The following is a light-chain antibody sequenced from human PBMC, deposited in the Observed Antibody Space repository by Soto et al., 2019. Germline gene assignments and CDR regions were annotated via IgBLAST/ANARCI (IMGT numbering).Light chain of an antibody. CDR1: QGISDY. J-gene: IGKJ1*01. CDR3: QKYDNAPWT. Sequence: DIQVTQSPSSLSASVGDRVTITCRATQGISDYLAWYQQKPGKVPKLLIYSASTLQSGVPSRFSGSGSGTDFTLTISSLQPEDVATYYCQKYDNAPWTFGQGTKVEIK. CDR2: SAS. V-gene: IGKV1-27*01.